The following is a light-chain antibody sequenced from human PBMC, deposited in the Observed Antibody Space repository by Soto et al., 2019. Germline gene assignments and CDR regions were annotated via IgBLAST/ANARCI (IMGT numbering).Light chain of an antibody. CDR1: PSVSSSS. CDR2: DAS. J-gene: IGKJ1*01. V-gene: IGKV3-20*01. Sequence: EIVLTQSPGTLSLSPGERATLSCRASPSVSSSSLAWYQQKPGQAPKFLIYDASNRATGIPDRFSGSGSGTDFTLTISRLEPEDFAVYYCQQYGNSPQTFGQGTKVDIK. CDR3: QQYGNSPQT.